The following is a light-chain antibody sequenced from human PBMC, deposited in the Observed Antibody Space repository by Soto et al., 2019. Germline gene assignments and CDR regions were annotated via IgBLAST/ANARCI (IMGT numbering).Light chain of an antibody. Sequence: DIVMTQSPESLAVSLGERATINCKSSQSVLSSSNNKNDLAWYQQKPGQPPKLLIYWASTRESGVPDRFSGSGSGTDFPPTISSLPAENVAVYYCQQYYSPLWTFGQGTKVDIK. CDR2: WAS. CDR1: QSVLSSSNNKND. CDR3: QQYYSPLWT. V-gene: IGKV4-1*01. J-gene: IGKJ1*01.